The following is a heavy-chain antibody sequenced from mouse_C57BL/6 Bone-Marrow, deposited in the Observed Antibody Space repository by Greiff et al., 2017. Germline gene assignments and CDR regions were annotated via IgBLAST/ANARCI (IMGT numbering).Heavy chain of an antibody. V-gene: IGHV5-4*01. CDR3: ARDGYYAMDY. CDR2: ISDGGSYT. Sequence: EVQGVESGGGLVKPGGSLKLSCAASGFTFSSYAMSWVRQTPEKRLEWVATISDGGSYTYYPDNVKGRFTISRDNAKNNLYLQMSHLKSEDTAMYYCARDGYYAMDYGGQGTSVTVSS. J-gene: IGHJ4*01. CDR1: GFTFSSYA.